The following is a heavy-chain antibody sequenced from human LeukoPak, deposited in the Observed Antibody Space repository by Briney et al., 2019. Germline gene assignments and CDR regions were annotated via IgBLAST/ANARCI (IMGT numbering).Heavy chain of an antibody. CDR1: GGTFSSYA. CDR3: AREPITMVRGIQYDY. CDR2: INPNSGGT. Sequence: ASVKLSCKASGGTFSSYAISWVRQAPGQGLEWMGWINPNSGGTNHAQTFQGRVTLTRDTSISTAYMELSRLRSDDTAVYYCAREPITMVRGIQYDYWGQGTLVTVSS. J-gene: IGHJ4*02. V-gene: IGHV1-2*02. D-gene: IGHD3-10*01.